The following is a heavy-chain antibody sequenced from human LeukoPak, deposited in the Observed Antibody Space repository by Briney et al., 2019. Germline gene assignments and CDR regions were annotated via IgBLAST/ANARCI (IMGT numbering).Heavy chain of an antibody. Sequence: ASVKVSCKVSGYTLTELSMHWVRQAPGKGLEWMGGFDPEDGETIYAQKFQGRVTMTEDTSTDTAYMELSSLRSEDTAVYYRASTPFPVAGNPYFDYWGQGTLVTVSS. CDR2: FDPEDGET. CDR1: GYTLTELS. V-gene: IGHV1-24*01. D-gene: IGHD6-19*01. CDR3: ASTPFPVAGNPYFDY. J-gene: IGHJ4*02.